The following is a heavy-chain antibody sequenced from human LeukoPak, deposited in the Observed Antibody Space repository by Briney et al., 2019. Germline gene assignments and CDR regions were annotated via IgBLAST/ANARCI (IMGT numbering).Heavy chain of an antibody. CDR3: ARGSYYDRPSRSRVEY. D-gene: IGHD3-22*01. J-gene: IGHJ4*02. CDR2: IYYSGST. V-gene: IGHV4-39*07. CDR1: GGSISSSSYY. Sequence: PSETLSLTCTVFGGSISSSSYYWGWIRQPPGKGLEWIGSIYYSGSTNYNPSLKSRVTISVDTSKNQFSLKLTSVTAADTAVYYCARGSYYDRPSRSRVEYWGQGTLVTVSS.